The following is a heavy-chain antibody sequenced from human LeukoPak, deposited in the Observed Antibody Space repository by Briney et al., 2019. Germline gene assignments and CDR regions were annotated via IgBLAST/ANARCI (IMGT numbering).Heavy chain of an antibody. Sequence: GGSLRLSCAASGFTVSSYAMHWVRQAPGKGLEWVAVISYDGSNKYYADSVKGRFTISRDNSKNTLYLQMNSLRAEDTAVYYCARNPCITGTTCPYWYFDLWGRGTLVTVSS. V-gene: IGHV3-30-3*01. CDR1: GFTVSSYA. CDR3: ARNPCITGTTCPYWYFDL. D-gene: IGHD1-7*01. CDR2: ISYDGSNK. J-gene: IGHJ2*01.